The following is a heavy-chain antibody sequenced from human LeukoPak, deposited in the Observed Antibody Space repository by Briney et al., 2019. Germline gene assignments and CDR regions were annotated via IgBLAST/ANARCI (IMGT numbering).Heavy chain of an antibody. CDR2: IKQDGSEK. V-gene: IGHV3-7*01. J-gene: IGHJ4*02. CDR3: ARLMYYFDY. Sequence: GGSLRLSCAAPGFTFSTYWMSWVRQAPGKGLEWVANIKQDGSEKYYVDSVKGRFTISRDNAKNSLSLQMNSLRAEDTAVYYCARLMYYFDYWGQGTLVTVSS. CDR1: GFTFSTYW.